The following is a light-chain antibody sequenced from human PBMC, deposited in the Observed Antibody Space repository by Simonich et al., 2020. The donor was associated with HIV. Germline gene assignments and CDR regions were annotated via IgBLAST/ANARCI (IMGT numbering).Light chain of an antibody. CDR2: DVS. V-gene: IGLV2-14*01. CDR1: SSDVGGYNY. CDR3: SSYTSSSTLV. J-gene: IGLJ2*01. Sequence: QSALTQPASVSGSPGQSITISCPGTSSDVGGYNYVSWYQQHPGKAPKIMIYDVSKRPSGVSNRFAGSKSGNTASLTISGLQAEDEADYYCSSYTSSSTLVFGGGAKLTVL.